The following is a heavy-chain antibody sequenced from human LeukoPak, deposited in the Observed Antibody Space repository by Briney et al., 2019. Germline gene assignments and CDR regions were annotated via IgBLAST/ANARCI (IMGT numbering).Heavy chain of an antibody. D-gene: IGHD2-2*02. CDR3: ARGSHTAFDY. Sequence: GGSLRLSCAASGFTVSSNYMSWVRQAPGKGLEWVSALHSGNNTNYADAVKDRFTISRDNSKHTVYLQMNSLRAEDTAVYYCARGSHTAFDYWGQGTLVTVSS. CDR2: LHSGNNT. CDR1: GFTVSSNY. V-gene: IGHV3-53*01. J-gene: IGHJ4*02.